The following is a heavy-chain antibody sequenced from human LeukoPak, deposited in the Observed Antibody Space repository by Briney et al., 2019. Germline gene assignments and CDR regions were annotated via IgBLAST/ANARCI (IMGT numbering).Heavy chain of an antibody. CDR2: IHYSGST. CDR1: GGSISSGYYY. V-gene: IGHV4-31*03. D-gene: IGHD6-13*01. Sequence: PSETLSLTCTVSGGSISSGYYYWNWIRQHPGKGLEWIGFIHYSGSTYYNPSLRSRVTISIDTSKNQFSLNLSSVTAADTAVYYCARGGIAATGSPFDYWGQGALVTVSS. J-gene: IGHJ4*02. CDR3: ARGGIAATGSPFDY.